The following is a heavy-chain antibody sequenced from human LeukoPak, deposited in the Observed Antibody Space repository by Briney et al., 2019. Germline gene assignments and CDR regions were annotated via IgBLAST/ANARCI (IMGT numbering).Heavy chain of an antibody. Sequence: TSETLSLTCAAYGGSLIGYYWTWIRQPPGKGLEWIGEINHSGSTNYNPSLKSRVTISIDTSRNQFSLKLSSVTAADTAVYFCARKAPKKGWFDPWGQGTLVTVSS. CDR1: GGSLIGYY. CDR3: ARKAPKKGWFDP. CDR2: INHSGST. J-gene: IGHJ5*02. V-gene: IGHV4-34*01.